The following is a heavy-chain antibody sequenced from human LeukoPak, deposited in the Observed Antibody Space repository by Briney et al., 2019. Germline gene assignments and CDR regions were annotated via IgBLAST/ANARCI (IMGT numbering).Heavy chain of an antibody. D-gene: IGHD3-10*01. J-gene: IGHJ6*02. CDR3: ARDSYGSGSYYIGLLGYYYYGMDV. Sequence: ASVKVSCTASGYTFTSYGISWVRQAPGQGLEWMGWISAYNGNTNYAQKLQGRVTMTTDTSTSTAYMELRSLRSDDTAVYYCARDSYGSGSYYIGLLGYYYYGMDVWGQGTTITVSS. CDR2: ISAYNGNT. CDR1: GYTFTSYG. V-gene: IGHV1-18*01.